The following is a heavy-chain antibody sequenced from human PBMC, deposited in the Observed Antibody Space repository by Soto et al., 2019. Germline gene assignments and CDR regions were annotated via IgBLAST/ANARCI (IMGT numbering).Heavy chain of an antibody. Sequence: EVQLVESGGGLVQPGGSLRLSCAASGFTFNSYNMNWVRQAPGKGLEWVSYISDTSSTIYYTDSVRGRFTISRDNARNSLFRQMNSLRDEDTAVYYCARDSPHTTFDYWGQGTLVTVSS. D-gene: IGHD2-2*01. V-gene: IGHV3-48*02. CDR1: GFTFNSYN. J-gene: IGHJ4*02. CDR2: ISDTSSTI. CDR3: ARDSPHTTFDY.